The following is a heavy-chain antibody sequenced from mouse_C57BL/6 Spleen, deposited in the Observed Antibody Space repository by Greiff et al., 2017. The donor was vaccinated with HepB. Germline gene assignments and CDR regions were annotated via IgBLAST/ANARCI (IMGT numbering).Heavy chain of an antibody. CDR2: IDPSDSHT. D-gene: IGHD1-1*01. CDR1: GYTFTSYW. Sequence: QVQLQQPGAELVMPGASVKLSCKASGYTFTSYWMHWVKQRPGQGLEWIGEIDPSDSHTNYNQKFKGKSTLTVDKSSSTAYMQLSSLTSEDSAVYYCARYYYGSFDYWGQGTTLTVSS. J-gene: IGHJ2*01. V-gene: IGHV1-69*01. CDR3: ARYYYGSFDY.